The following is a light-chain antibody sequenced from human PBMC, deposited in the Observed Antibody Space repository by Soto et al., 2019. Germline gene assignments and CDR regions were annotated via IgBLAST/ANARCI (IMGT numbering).Light chain of an antibody. Sequence: QSVLAQPASVSGSPGQSITISCTGTNSDVGGYNYVSWYQQHPGKAPKLLIYEGSKRPSGVSNRFSGSKSGNTASLTISGLQAEDEADYYCCSYAGSSTFRVFGGGTQLTV. V-gene: IGLV2-23*03. CDR2: EGS. J-gene: IGLJ3*02. CDR1: NSDVGGYNY. CDR3: CSYAGSSTFRV.